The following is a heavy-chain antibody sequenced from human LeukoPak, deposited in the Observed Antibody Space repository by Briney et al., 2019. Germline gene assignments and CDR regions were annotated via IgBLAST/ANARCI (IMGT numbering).Heavy chain of an antibody. CDR1: GYTFTSYD. Sequence: GASVKVSCKASGYTFTSYDINCVRQATEQGLEWMGWMNPISGNTGHAQKFQGRVTMTRDTSISTAYMELSSLRSEDTAVYYCARGPPIRGYRYGYDTGYYYSYSMDVWGKGTTVTISS. V-gene: IGHV1-8*01. CDR3: ARGPPIRGYRYGYDTGYYYSYSMDV. J-gene: IGHJ6*03. D-gene: IGHD5-18*01. CDR2: MNPISGNT.